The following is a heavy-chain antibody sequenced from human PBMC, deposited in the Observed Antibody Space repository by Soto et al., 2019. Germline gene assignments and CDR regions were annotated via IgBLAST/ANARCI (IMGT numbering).Heavy chain of an antibody. D-gene: IGHD3-22*01. CDR1: GFTFSSYW. Sequence: EVQLVESGGGLVQPGGSLRLSCAASGFTFSSYWMSWVRQAPGKGLEWVANIKQDGSEKYYVDSVKGRFTISRDNAKNSLYLQMNSLRAEDTAVYYCGRVGRYYDSSGYPYYFDYWGQGTLVTVSS. CDR2: IKQDGSEK. V-gene: IGHV3-7*01. J-gene: IGHJ4*02. CDR3: GRVGRYYDSSGYPYYFDY.